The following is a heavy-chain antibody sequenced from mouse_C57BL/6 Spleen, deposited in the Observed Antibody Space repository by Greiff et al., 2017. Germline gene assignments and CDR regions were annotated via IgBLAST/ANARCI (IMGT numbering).Heavy chain of an antibody. V-gene: IGHV1-15*01. CDR2: IDPETGGT. J-gene: IGHJ4*01. D-gene: IGHD2-4*01. Sequence: QVQLQQSGAELVRPGASVTLSCKASGYTFTDYEMHWVKQTPVHGLEWIGAIDPETGGTAYNQKFKGKAILTADKSSSTAHMELRSLTSEDSAVYYCTRRARYDYGYAMDYWGQGTSVTVSS. CDR3: TRRARYDYGYAMDY. CDR1: GYTFTDYE.